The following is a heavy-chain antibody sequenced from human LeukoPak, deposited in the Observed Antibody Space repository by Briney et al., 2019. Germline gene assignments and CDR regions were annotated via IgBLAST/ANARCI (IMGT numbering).Heavy chain of an antibody. Sequence: TSETLSLTCIVSSGSISNYYWSWIRQPPGKGLEWIGYIHYSGSTNYNPSLRSRVTISVDTSKNQFSLKLSSVTAADTAVYYCARTGIVGATPDYWGQGALVTVSS. CDR2: IHYSGST. D-gene: IGHD1-26*01. J-gene: IGHJ4*02. CDR1: SGSISNYY. V-gene: IGHV4-59*01. CDR3: ARTGIVGATPDY.